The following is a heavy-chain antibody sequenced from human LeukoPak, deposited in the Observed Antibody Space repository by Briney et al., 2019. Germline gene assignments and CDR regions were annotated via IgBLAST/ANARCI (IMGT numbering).Heavy chain of an antibody. V-gene: IGHV1-18*01. CDR1: GYTFTSYG. CDR2: ISANNGDT. D-gene: IGHD3-16*01. J-gene: IGHJ4*02. Sequence: GASVKVSCKASGYTFTSYGIAWVRQAPGQGLRWMGWISANNGDTSYSQKLQGRVTVATDTSTNTAYMELRSLTSDDTAVYYCARDPPGLTLGSPGDYWGQGTLVIVSS. CDR3: ARDPPGLTLGSPGDY.